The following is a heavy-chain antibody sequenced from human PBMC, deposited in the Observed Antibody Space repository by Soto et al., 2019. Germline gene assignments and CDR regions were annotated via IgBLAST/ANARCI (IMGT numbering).Heavy chain of an antibody. CDR1: EFTISRYS. D-gene: IGHD6-13*01. V-gene: IGHV3-48*02. J-gene: IGHJ4*02. Sequence: PGGPLRVYCGAAEFTISRYSMNWVRQAPGKGLEWVSYISSSSTIYYADSVKGRFTISRDNAKNSLYLQMNSLRDEDTAVYYCARDDQLVLFDYGGQGTLVTVSS. CDR2: ISSSSTI. CDR3: ARDDQLVLFDY.